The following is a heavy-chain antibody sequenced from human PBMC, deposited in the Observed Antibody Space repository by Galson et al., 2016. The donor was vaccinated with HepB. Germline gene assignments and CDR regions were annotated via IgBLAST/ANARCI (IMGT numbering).Heavy chain of an antibody. CDR2: VNWNSATL. CDR1: GFTFNDYV. D-gene: IGHD7-27*01. V-gene: IGHV3-9*01. Sequence: ASGFTFNDYVMHWVRQLPGKGLEWVSGVNWNSATLAYADSVRGRFTISRDNAENSLYLQMNSLRAEDTALYYCAKGQTNWATFDSWGQGTLVTVSS. J-gene: IGHJ4*02. CDR3: AKGQTNWATFDS.